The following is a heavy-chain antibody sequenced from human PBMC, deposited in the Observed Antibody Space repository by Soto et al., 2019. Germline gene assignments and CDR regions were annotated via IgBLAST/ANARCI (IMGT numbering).Heavy chain of an antibody. D-gene: IGHD3-16*01. J-gene: IGHJ4*02. Sequence: PSETLSLTCTVSGGSISSGGYYWSWIRQPPWKGLEWIGHIYYSGNTDYNPSLKSRLAISIDTSKNKFSLKLSSVTAADTAVYFCAREGGESSDGLYXFDSWGQGSLVTVSS. CDR1: GGSISSGGYY. CDR3: AREGGESSDGLYXFDS. V-gene: IGHV4-30-4*08. CDR2: IYYSGNT.